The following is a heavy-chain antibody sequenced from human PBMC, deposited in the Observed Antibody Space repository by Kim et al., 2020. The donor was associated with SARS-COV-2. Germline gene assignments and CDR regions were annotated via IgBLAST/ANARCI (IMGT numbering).Heavy chain of an antibody. CDR1: GFTFSSYA. D-gene: IGHD6-13*01. CDR3: SKDAAAARHYDYYDMAV. V-gene: IGHV3-23*01. CDR2: ISGSGGST. J-gene: IGHJ6*03. Sequence: GGSLRLSCAASGFTFSSYAMRWVRQAPGKGLEWVAAISGSGGSTYSADSVKVRVTISSDNAKNTLYLQMNIMRAENTAASYRSKDAAAARHYDYYDMAV.